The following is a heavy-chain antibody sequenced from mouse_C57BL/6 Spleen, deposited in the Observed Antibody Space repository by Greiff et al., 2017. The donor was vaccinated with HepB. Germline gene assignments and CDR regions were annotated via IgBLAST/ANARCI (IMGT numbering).Heavy chain of an antibody. V-gene: IGHV1-55*01. D-gene: IGHD3-2*02. CDR2: IYPGSGST. CDR3: ARGFETAQATPGFAY. CDR1: GYTFTSYW. J-gene: IGHJ3*01. Sequence: QVQLQQPGAELVKPGASVKMSCKASGYTFTSYWITWVKQRPGHGLEWIGDIYPGSGSTNYNEKFKSKATLTVDTSSSTAYMQLSSLTSEDSAVYYCARGFETAQATPGFAYWGQGTLVTVSA.